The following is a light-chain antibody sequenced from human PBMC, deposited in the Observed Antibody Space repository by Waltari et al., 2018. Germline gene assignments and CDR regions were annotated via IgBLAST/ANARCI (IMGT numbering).Light chain of an antibody. J-gene: IGKJ4*01. CDR3: QQHGSSPLT. Sequence: EIVLTQSPGTLSLSPGERVTLSCRASQSVSSYYLAWYQERPGQAPRLLIYGASSRATGIPDRFSGSGSGTDFTLTISRLEPEDFAVYYCQQHGSSPLTFGGGTKVEIK. V-gene: IGKV3-20*01. CDR1: QSVSSYY. CDR2: GAS.